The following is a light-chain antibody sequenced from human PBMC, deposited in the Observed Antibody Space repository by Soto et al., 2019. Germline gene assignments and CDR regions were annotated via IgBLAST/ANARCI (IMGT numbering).Light chain of an antibody. V-gene: IGLV2-8*01. CDR2: EVS. Sequence: QSALTQPPSASGSPGQSVTISCTGTSSDVGGYNYVSWYQQQSGKAPKLMIYEVSKRPSGVPDRFSGSKSGNTAFLTVSGLQAEDEADYYCSSYAGSNTVVFGGGTKLTVL. J-gene: IGLJ2*01. CDR1: SSDVGGYNY. CDR3: SSYAGSNTVV.